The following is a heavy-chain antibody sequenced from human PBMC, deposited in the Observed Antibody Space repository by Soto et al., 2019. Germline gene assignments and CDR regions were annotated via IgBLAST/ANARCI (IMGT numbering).Heavy chain of an antibody. CDR2: IYPRGGNI. Sequence: QVHLVQSGAEVKKPGASVKLSCKASGYSFVNYYINWVRQAPGQGLEWMGIIYPRGGNISYAQKFQGRLSMTSDTAASTVYMELTSLRSDDTAVYFCARDWIAVAGSISFSQAFPLLDGMDLWGQGTRVTVSS. CDR1: GYSFVNYY. J-gene: IGHJ6*02. V-gene: IGHV1-46*01. CDR3: ARDWIAVAGSISFSQAFPLLDGMDL. D-gene: IGHD6-19*01.